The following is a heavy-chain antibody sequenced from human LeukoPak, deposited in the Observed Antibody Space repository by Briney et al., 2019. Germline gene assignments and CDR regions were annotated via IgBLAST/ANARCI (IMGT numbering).Heavy chain of an antibody. CDR2: IYTGGST. CDR1: GDSISGYY. Sequence: SETLSLTCTVSGDSISGYYWSWIRQPPGEGLEWIGYIYTGGSTNYNPSLKSRLTIAVDTSKNHFSLKLTSVTAADTAVYYCATSLKGYFDWFDCWGQGALVTVSS. CDR3: ATSLKGYFDWFDC. J-gene: IGHJ4*02. V-gene: IGHV4-4*09. D-gene: IGHD3-9*01.